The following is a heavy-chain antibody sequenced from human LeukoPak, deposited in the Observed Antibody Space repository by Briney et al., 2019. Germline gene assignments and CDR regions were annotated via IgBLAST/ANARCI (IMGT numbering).Heavy chain of an antibody. Sequence: GGSLRLSCAASGFTFSSCWMHWVRQAPGKGLVWVSRINSDGGSTSYADSVKGRFTISRDNAKNTLYLQMNSLRAEDTAVYYCARYPRRSTSYYYYYGMDVWGQGTTVTVSS. J-gene: IGHJ6*02. D-gene: IGHD2-2*01. V-gene: IGHV3-74*01. CDR2: INSDGGST. CDR1: GFTFSSCW. CDR3: ARYPRRSTSYYYYYGMDV.